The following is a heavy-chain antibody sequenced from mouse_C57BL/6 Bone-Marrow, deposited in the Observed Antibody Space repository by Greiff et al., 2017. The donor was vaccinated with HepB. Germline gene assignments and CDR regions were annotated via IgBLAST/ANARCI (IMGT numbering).Heavy chain of an antibody. Sequence: QVQLQQPGAELVKPGASVKLSCKASGYTFTSYWMHWVKQRPGRGLEWIGRIDPNSGGTKYNEKFKSKATLTVDKPSSTAYMQLSSLTPEDSAVYYCARGASITTVVHYYAMDYWGQGTSVTVSS. CDR2: IDPNSGGT. V-gene: IGHV1-72*01. J-gene: IGHJ4*01. CDR1: GYTFTSYW. CDR3: ARGASITTVVHYYAMDY. D-gene: IGHD1-1*01.